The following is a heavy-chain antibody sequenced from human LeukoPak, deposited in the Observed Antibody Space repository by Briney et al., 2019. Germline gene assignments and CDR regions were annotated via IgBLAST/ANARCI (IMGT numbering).Heavy chain of an antibody. CDR1: GGSFSGYY. CDR2: IYTSGNT. CDR3: TRGDNN. J-gene: IGHJ4*02. V-gene: IGHV4-59*10. Sequence: NPSETLSLTCAVYGGSFSGYYWSWIRQPARKGLEWIGRIYTSGNTHYKPSLKSRVTISLDTSKNQFSLKLSSVTAADTAVYYCTRGDNNWGQGTLVTVSS. D-gene: IGHD2/OR15-2a*01.